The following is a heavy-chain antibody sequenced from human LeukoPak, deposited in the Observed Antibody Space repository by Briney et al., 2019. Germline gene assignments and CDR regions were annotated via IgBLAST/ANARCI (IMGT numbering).Heavy chain of an antibody. J-gene: IGHJ3*02. CDR1: GYTFTSYS. Sequence: ASVKVSCKASGYTFTSYSMYWVRQAPGQRLEWMGWSNAGNGNTNYAQKLQGRVTMTTDTSTSIAYMELRSLRSDDTAVYYCARDSDTAMPYDAFDIWGQGTMVTVSS. D-gene: IGHD5-18*01. V-gene: IGHV1-18*01. CDR3: ARDSDTAMPYDAFDI. CDR2: SNAGNGNT.